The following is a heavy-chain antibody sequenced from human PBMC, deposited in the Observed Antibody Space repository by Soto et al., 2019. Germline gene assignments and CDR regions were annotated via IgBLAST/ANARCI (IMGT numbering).Heavy chain of an antibody. CDR2: ISYDGSNK. Sequence: QVQLVESGGGVVQPGTSLRLSCAASGFTFSRYGMHWVRQAPGNGLEWVSVISYDGSNKYYVDSVRGRFTVSRDSSKNTLYLQMNSLRAEDTAVYYCAKALSSGRYYYYGMDVWGQGTTVTVSS. CDR3: AKALSSGRYYYYGMDV. CDR1: GFTFSRYG. J-gene: IGHJ6*02. V-gene: IGHV3-30*18. D-gene: IGHD6-19*01.